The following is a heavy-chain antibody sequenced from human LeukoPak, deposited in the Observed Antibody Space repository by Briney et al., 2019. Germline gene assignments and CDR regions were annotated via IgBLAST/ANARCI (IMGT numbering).Heavy chain of an antibody. CDR2: INPNSGGT. V-gene: IGHV1-2*02. J-gene: IGHJ4*02. CDR3: ARDGYSGSGSYFRRYFDY. D-gene: IGHD3-10*01. CDR1: GYTFTGYY. Sequence: ASVKVSCKASGYTFTGYYMHWVRQAPGQGLEWMGWINPNSGGTNYAQKFQGRATMTRDTSINTAYMELSRLRSDDTAVYYCARDGYSGSGSYFRRYFDYWGQGTLVTVSS.